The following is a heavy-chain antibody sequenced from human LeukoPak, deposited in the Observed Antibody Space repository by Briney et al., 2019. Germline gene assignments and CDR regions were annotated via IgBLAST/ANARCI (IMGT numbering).Heavy chain of an antibody. CDR3: ARVRQQLDRRWFDP. V-gene: IGHV1-18*01. CDR2: ISAYNGNT. D-gene: IGHD6-13*01. CDR1: GYTFTSYG. Sequence: GASVRVSCKASGYTFTSYGISWVRQAPGQGLEWMGWISAYNGNTNYAQKLQGRVTMTTDTSTSTAYMELRSLRSDDTAVYYCARVRQQLDRRWFDPWGQGTLVTVSS. J-gene: IGHJ5*02.